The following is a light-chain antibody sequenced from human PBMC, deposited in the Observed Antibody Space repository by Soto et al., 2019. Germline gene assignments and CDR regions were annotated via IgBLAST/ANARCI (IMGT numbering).Light chain of an antibody. CDR2: DAS. Sequence: EIIMTQSPATLSVSPGEGVTLSCRASQGIGDTLAWYQHKPGQTPRLLIYDASTRATGIPDRFSGSGSGTDFTLTISGLEPEDFALYYCQQYGVSPPNTFGGGTKVDIK. CDR1: QGIGDT. CDR3: QQYGVSPPNT. V-gene: IGKV3D-15*01. J-gene: IGKJ4*01.